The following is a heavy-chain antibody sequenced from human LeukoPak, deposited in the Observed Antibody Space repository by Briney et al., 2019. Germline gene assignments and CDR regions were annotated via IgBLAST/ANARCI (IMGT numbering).Heavy chain of an antibody. J-gene: IGHJ4*02. Sequence: PGGSLRLSCAASGFTFDDYAMYWVRQAPGKGLEWVSGISWNSGSIGYADSVKGRFTISRDNAKNSLYLQMNSLRAEDTALYYCAKDTEYYYDSSGTLDYWGQGTLVTVSS. CDR1: GFTFDDYA. CDR3: AKDTEYYYDSSGTLDY. V-gene: IGHV3-9*01. D-gene: IGHD3-22*01. CDR2: ISWNSGSI.